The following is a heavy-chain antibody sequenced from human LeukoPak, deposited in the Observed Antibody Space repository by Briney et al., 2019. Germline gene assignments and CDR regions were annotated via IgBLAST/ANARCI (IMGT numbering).Heavy chain of an antibody. CDR1: GGSFSGYY. Sequence: PSETLSLTCAVYGGSFSGYYWSWIRQPPGKGLEWIGEINHSGSTNYNPSLKSRVTISVVTSKNQFSLKLSSVTAADTAVYYCARARGGSGSYYELNFDYWGQGTLVTVSS. CDR2: INHSGST. D-gene: IGHD3-10*01. J-gene: IGHJ4*02. CDR3: ARARGGSGSYYELNFDY. V-gene: IGHV4-34*01.